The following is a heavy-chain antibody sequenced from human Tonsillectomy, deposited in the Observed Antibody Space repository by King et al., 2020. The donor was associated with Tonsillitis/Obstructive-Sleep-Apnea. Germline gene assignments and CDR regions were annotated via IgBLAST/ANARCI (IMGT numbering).Heavy chain of an antibody. D-gene: IGHD6-13*01. J-gene: IGHJ5*02. CDR2: IFYSGST. Sequence: VQLQESGPGLVKPSETLSLTCTVSVASISSYYWSWIRQPPGKGLEWIGYIFYSGSTNYNPSLKSRVTISVDTSKNQFSLKLNSVTAADTAVYYCARTPEYSSSWYFWFDPWGQGTLVTVSS. CDR1: VASISSYY. CDR3: ARTPEYSSSWYFWFDP. V-gene: IGHV4-59*01.